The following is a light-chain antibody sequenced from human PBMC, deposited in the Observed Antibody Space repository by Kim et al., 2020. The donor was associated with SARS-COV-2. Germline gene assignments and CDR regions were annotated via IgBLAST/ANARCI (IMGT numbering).Light chain of an antibody. Sequence: DIRMTQSPSSLSASVGDRVTITCRASQGIRNDLAWYQQKSENAPKRLIYAASSLQSGVPSRFSGSGSGTEFTLTISSLQPEDFATYYCLQHNIYPQTFGGGTKVDIK. J-gene: IGKJ4*01. CDR1: QGIRND. CDR3: LQHNIYPQT. CDR2: AAS. V-gene: IGKV1-17*01.